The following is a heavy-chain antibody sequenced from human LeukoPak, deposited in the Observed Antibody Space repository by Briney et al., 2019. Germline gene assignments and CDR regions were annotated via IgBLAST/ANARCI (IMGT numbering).Heavy chain of an antibody. CDR1: GGTFSSYA. CDR2: IIPMFGTA. CDR3: ARSRDVVVPAALPYYYYYYGMDV. Sequence: GASVKVSCKASGGTFSSYAISWVRQAPGQGLEWMGGIIPMFGTANYAQKFQGRVTITADETTSTAYVELSSLRSEDTAVYYCARSRDVVVPAALPYYYYYYGMDVWGKGTTVTVSS. D-gene: IGHD2-2*01. J-gene: IGHJ6*04. V-gene: IGHV1-69*13.